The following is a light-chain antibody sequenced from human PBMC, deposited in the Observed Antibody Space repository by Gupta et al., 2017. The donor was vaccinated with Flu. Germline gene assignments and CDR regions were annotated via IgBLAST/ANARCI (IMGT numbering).Light chain of an antibody. CDR1: KFGKKF. CDR3: QAWDSSPPNCV. V-gene: IGLV3-1*01. J-gene: IGLJ1*01. CDR2: QDS. Sequence: SYELTQLPSVSVSPGQNASINCPGDKFGKKFVCWYKQKPGQSPAVVIYQDSKRPSGIPERFSGSNSGNTATLTISGTQSIDEADYYCQAWDSSPPNCVFGTGTKLTVL.